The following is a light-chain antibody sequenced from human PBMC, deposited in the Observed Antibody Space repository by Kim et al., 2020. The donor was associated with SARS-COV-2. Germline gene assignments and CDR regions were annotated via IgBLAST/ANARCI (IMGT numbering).Light chain of an antibody. Sequence: SSELTQDPAVSVALGQTVRITCQGDSLRSYYASWYQQNPGQAPVLVIYGKNNRPSGIPDRLSGSSSGNTASLTSTGAQAEDAADYYCNSRDSSGNHLVFG. V-gene: IGLV3-19*01. CDR2: GKN. CDR3: NSRDSSGNHLV. CDR1: SLRSYY. J-gene: IGLJ2*01.